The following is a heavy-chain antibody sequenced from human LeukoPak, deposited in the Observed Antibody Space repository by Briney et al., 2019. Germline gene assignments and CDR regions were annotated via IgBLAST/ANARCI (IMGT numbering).Heavy chain of an antibody. V-gene: IGHV4-59*12. CDR3: ARRWPYCSGGSCYFNWFDP. CDR1: GGSISSYY. J-gene: IGHJ5*02. D-gene: IGHD2-15*01. CDR2: IYYSGST. Sequence: SETLSLTCTVSGGSISSYYWSWIRQPPGKVLEWIGYIYYSGSTNYNPSLKSRVTISVDTSKNQFSLKLSSVTAADTAVYYCARRWPYCSGGSCYFNWFDPWGQGTLVTVSS.